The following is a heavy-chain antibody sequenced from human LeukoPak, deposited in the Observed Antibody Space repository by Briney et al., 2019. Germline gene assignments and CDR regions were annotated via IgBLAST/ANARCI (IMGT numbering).Heavy chain of an antibody. CDR3: AKDRHAMVRGVSSDY. V-gene: IGHV3-9*01. D-gene: IGHD3-10*01. Sequence: PGRSLRLSCAASGFTFDDYAMHWVRQAPGKGLEWVSGISWNSGSIGYADSVKGRFTISRDNAKNSLYLQMNSLRAEDTALYYCAKDRHAMVRGVSSDYWGQGTLVSVSS. CDR1: GFTFDDYA. J-gene: IGHJ4*02. CDR2: ISWNSGSI.